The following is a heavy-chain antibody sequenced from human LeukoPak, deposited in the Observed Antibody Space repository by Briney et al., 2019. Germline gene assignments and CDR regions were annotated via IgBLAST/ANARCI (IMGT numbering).Heavy chain of an antibody. D-gene: IGHD6-19*01. CDR3: ARYSSGWPYYFDY. CDR1: GGSISSYY. Sequence: SETLSLTCTVSGGSISSYYWSWIRQPPGKGLEWIGYIYYSGSTNYNPSLKSRVTISVDTSKNQFSLKLSSMTAADTAVYYCARYSSGWPYYFDYWGQGTLVTVSS. CDR2: IYYSGST. J-gene: IGHJ4*02. V-gene: IGHV4-59*01.